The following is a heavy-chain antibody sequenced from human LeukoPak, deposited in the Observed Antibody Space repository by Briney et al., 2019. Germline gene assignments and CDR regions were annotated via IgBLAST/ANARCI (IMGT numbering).Heavy chain of an antibody. CDR2: IYYDGSDK. J-gene: IGHJ4*02. V-gene: IGHV3-33*01. Sequence: GGSLRLSCAASGFPFSSYGMHWVRQAPGKGLEWVAVIYYDGSDKYYADSVKGRFTISKDNSKNRLYLQMNSLRVEDTAVYYCARRSGGWAYYFVYWGQGTLVTVSS. CDR3: ARRSGGWAYYFVY. D-gene: IGHD6-19*01. CDR1: GFPFSSYG.